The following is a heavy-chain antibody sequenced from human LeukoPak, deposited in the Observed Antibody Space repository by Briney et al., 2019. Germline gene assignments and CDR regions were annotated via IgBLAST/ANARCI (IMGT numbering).Heavy chain of an antibody. D-gene: IGHD3-22*01. V-gene: IGHV3-11*01. CDR1: GFTFSDYY. CDR2: ISTSGTTI. Sequence: GGSLRLSCAASGFTFSDYYMTWIRQAPGKGLEWVSYISTSGTTIYYADSVKGRFTISRDNAKNSLYLQMNSLRAEDTAVYYCARGLCDSSGDGAFDIWGQGTMVTVSS. CDR3: ARGLCDSSGDGAFDI. J-gene: IGHJ3*02.